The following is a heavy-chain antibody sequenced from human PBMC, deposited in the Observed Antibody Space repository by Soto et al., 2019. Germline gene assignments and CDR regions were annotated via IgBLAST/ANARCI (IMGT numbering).Heavy chain of an antibody. Sequence: QVPLVQSGAEVKNHGSSVKVSCKTSGGTFSNDAISWVRQAPGQGLEWMGGIIPIYGTTHYAQKLQDRLKLTADESTGTAYMELSSLRSDDTGVYYCARDGMGTIVGGMDVWGQGTTVTVSS. CDR3: ARDGMGTIVGGMDV. CDR1: GGTFSNDA. J-gene: IGHJ6*02. V-gene: IGHV1-69*01. CDR2: IIPIYGTT. D-gene: IGHD7-27*01.